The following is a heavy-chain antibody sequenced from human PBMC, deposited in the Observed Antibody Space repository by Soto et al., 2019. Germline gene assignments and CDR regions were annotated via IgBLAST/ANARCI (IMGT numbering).Heavy chain of an antibody. V-gene: IGHV1-69*13. CDR1: GFTFTSSA. CDR2: IIPIYGTA. Sequence: GASVKVSCKASGFTFTSSAVQGLEWMGGIIPIYGTANYAQKFQDRVTITADESTSTAYMELSSLTSEDTAVYYCARDLGGCSAGSCRHNWFDPWGQGTLVTVSS. CDR3: ARDLGGCSAGSCRHNWFDP. J-gene: IGHJ5*02. D-gene: IGHD2-15*01.